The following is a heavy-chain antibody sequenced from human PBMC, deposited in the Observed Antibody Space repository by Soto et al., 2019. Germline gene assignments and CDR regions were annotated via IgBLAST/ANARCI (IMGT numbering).Heavy chain of an antibody. CDR2: IYHSGST. Sequence: QLQLQESGSGLVKPSQTLSLTCAVSGGSISSGGYSWSWIRQPPGKGLEWIGYIYHSGSTYYNPSPXGXITISVDRSQNQSSPKLSAVTAADTAVYYCARVPGPWGQGTLVTVSS. CDR3: ARVPGP. V-gene: IGHV4-30-2*01. CDR1: GGSISSGGYS. J-gene: IGHJ5*02.